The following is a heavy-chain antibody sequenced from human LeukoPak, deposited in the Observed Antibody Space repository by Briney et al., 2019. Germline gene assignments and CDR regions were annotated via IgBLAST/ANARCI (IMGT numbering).Heavy chain of an antibody. Sequence: GGSLRLSCAASGLTFSSYWMHWVRQAPGKGLEWVAVISHDGSNKYYADSVKGRFTISRDNSKNTLYLQLNSLRAEDTAVYYCAKDVTGSAYWGQGTLVTVSS. CDR2: ISHDGSNK. V-gene: IGHV3-30*18. CDR1: GLTFSSYW. J-gene: IGHJ4*02. CDR3: AKDVTGSAY. D-gene: IGHD2-8*02.